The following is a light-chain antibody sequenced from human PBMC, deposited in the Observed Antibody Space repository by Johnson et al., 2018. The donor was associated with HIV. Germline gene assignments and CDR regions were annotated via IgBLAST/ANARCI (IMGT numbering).Light chain of an antibody. V-gene: IGLV1-51*01. Sequence: QSVLTQPPSVSAAPGQKVTISCSGSSFNIGNNYVSWYQQLPGTAPKLLIYYNNKRPSEIPDRISGSKSGTSATLGITRLQTGDEADDYCGTWDSSLSAHYVFGTGTKVTVL. J-gene: IGLJ1*01. CDR1: SFNIGNNY. CDR2: YNN. CDR3: GTWDSSLSAHYV.